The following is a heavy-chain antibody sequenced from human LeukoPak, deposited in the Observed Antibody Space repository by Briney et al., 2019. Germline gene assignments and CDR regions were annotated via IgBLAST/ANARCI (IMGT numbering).Heavy chain of an antibody. CDR3: ARDVRFTIFGVVTLDY. D-gene: IGHD3-3*01. CDR2: ISAYNGNT. V-gene: IGHV1-18*01. CDR1: GYTFTSYG. J-gene: IGHJ4*02. Sequence: ASVKVSCKASGYTFTSYGISWVRQAPGQGLEWMGWISAYNGNTNYAQKLQGRVTMTTDTSTGTAYMELRSLRSDDTAVYYCARDVRFTIFGVVTLDYWGQGTLVTVSS.